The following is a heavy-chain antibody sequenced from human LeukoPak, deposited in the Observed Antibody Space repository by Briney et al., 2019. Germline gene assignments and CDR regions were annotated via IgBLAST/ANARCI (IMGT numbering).Heavy chain of an antibody. J-gene: IGHJ3*02. CDR2: IKQDGSVK. CDR3: AREVVAGDAFDI. CDR1: GFTFSAYW. V-gene: IGHV3-7*01. D-gene: IGHD2-15*01. Sequence: GGSLRLSCAASGFTFSAYWINWVRQAPGKGLEWVANIKQDGSVKNYVDSVKGRFTISRDNAKNSVYLQMNSLRAEDTAVYYCAREVVAGDAFDIWGQGTMVTVSS.